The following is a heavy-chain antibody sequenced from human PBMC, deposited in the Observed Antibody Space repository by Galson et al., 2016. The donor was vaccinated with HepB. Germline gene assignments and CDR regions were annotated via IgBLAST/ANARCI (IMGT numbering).Heavy chain of an antibody. Sequence: ETLSLTCTVSGGSVSSSSYYWSWIRQPPGKGLEWIGNIFYRESTNYNPSPKSRVTISVDTSNNQFSLKVSSVTAADTAVDYCAATAIMITLGGDFSYGMDVWGQGTSVTVSS. D-gene: IGHD3-16*01. J-gene: IGHJ6*02. CDR3: AATAIMITLGGDFSYGMDV. V-gene: IGHV4-61*01. CDR1: GGSVSSSSYY. CDR2: IFYREST.